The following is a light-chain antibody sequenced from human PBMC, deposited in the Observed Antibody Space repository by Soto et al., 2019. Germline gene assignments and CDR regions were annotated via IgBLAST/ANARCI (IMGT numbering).Light chain of an antibody. V-gene: IGLV1-44*01. CDR1: SSNIGSNS. CDR2: NNN. Sequence: QSVLTQPPSASGTPGQWVTISCSGSSSNIGSNSVTWYQQLPGAAPKLLMYNNNQPPSGVPGRFSGSKSGSSASLAISGLQSEDEADYYCGAWDDTLNGWVFGGGTQLTVL. J-gene: IGLJ3*02. CDR3: GAWDDTLNGWV.